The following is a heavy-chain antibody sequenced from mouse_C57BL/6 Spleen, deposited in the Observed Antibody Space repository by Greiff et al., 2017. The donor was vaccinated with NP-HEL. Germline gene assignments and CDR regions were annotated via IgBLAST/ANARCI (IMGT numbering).Heavy chain of an antibody. CDR2: SRNKANDYTT. J-gene: IGHJ3*01. D-gene: IGHD2-5*01. Sequence: EVLLVESGGGLVQSGRSLRLSCATSGFTFSDFYMEWVRQAPGKGLEWIAASRNKANDYTTEYSASVKGRFIVSRDTSQSILYLQMNALRAEDTAIYYCARDPGSNYKAYWGQGTLVTVSA. CDR3: ARDPGSNYKAY. V-gene: IGHV7-1*01. CDR1: GFTFSDFY.